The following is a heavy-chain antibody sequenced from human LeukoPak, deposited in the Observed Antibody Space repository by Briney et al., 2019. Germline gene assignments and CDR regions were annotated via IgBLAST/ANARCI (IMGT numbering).Heavy chain of an antibody. CDR3: ARTTKYYDYVWGSSNWFDP. CDR1: GYTFTSYG. V-gene: IGHV1-18*01. J-gene: IGHJ5*02. CDR2: ISAYNGNT. D-gene: IGHD3-16*01. Sequence: ASVKVSCKASGYTFTSYGISWVRQAPGQGLEWMGWISAYNGNTNYAQKLQGRVTMTTDTSTSTAYKELRSLRSDDTAVYYCARTTKYYDYVWGSSNWFDPWGQGTLVIVSS.